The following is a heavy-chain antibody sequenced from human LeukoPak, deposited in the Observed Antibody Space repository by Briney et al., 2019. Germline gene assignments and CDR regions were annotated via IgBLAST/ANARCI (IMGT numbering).Heavy chain of an antibody. J-gene: IGHJ4*02. D-gene: IGHD6-13*01. V-gene: IGHV4-39*01. CDR3: ATGASGAQQLAPC. CDR1: GGSSSSSSHY. Sequence: PSETLSLTRTVSGGSSSSSSHYWGWIRQPPGKGLEWIGSMYYSGTSYFNPSLKSRVTISLDPSKNQFSLKLSSVTAADTAVYYCATGASGAQQLAPCWGQGTLVTVSS. CDR2: MYYSGTS.